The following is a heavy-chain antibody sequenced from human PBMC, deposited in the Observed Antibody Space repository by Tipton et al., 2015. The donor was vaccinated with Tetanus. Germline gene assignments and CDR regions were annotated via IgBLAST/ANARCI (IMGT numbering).Heavy chain of an antibody. Sequence: TLSLTCTVSGDSISSDNWWSWVRQPPGRGLEWIGEIYHSGATNYNSSLKSRVAISVYKSRNQFSLKVNSVTAADTAFYYCASRVRGPAAYWGQGTLVTVSS. CDR3: ASRVRGPAAY. V-gene: IGHV4-4*02. J-gene: IGHJ4*02. CDR2: IYHSGAT. CDR1: GDSISSDNW. D-gene: IGHD3-3*01.